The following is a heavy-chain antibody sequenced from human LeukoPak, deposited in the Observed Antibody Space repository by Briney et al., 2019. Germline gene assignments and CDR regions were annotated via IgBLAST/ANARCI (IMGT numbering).Heavy chain of an antibody. CDR3: ARANYDSSSYYWFYP. J-gene: IGHJ5*02. V-gene: IGHV4-59*01. CDR1: GGSISSYY. Sequence: SETLSLTCTVSGGSISSYYWSWIRQPPGKGLEWIGYIYYSGSTNYNPSLKSRVTISVDTSKNQFSLKLSSVTAADTAVYYCARANYDSSSYYWFYPWGQGTLVTVSS. D-gene: IGHD3-22*01. CDR2: IYYSGST.